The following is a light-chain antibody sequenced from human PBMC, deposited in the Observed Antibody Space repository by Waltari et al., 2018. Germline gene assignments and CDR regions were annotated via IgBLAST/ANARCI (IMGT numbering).Light chain of an antibody. CDR2: AAS. Sequence: QLTQSPSSLSASVGDRVTITCRASQGISSFLAWYQQKAGKAPKLLIYAASTLQSGVPSRLSGSGSGTDFTLTISSLQPEDFATYYCQQLNSYPPTFGGGTKV. CDR1: QGISSF. J-gene: IGKJ4*01. CDR3: QQLNSYPPT. V-gene: IGKV1-9*01.